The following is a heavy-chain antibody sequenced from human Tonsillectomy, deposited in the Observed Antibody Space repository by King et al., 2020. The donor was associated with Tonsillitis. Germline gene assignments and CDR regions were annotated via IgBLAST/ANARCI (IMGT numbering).Heavy chain of an antibody. V-gene: IGHV4-4*07. Sequence: VQLQESGPGLVKPSETLSLTCTVSGGSISDYYWSWIRQPAGKGLKWIGRIYTSGSTNYNPSLKSRVTMSVDTSKNQFSLKLSSMTAADTAVYYCARLHYDDYYSRRSVSGMDVWGQGTTVTVSS. D-gene: IGHD4-17*01. J-gene: IGHJ6*02. CDR2: IYTSGST. CDR3: ARLHYDDYYSRRSVSGMDV. CDR1: GGSISDYY.